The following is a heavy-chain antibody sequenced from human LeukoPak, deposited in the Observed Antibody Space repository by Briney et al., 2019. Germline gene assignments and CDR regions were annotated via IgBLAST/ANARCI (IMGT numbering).Heavy chain of an antibody. D-gene: IGHD3-22*01. CDR2: IIPIFGTA. V-gene: IGHV1-69*13. Sequence: ASVEVSCKASGGTFSSYAISWVRQAPGQGLEWMGGIIPIFGTANYAQKFQGRVTITADESTSTAYMELSSLRSEDTAVYYCARLTYYYDSSGYFAFDYWGQGTLVTVSS. J-gene: IGHJ4*02. CDR3: ARLTYYYDSSGYFAFDY. CDR1: GGTFSSYA.